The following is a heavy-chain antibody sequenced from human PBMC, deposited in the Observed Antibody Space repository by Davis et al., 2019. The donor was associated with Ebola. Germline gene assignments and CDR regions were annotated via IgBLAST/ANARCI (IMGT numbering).Heavy chain of an antibody. V-gene: IGHV4-39*01. CDR2: IYYSGIT. D-gene: IGHD3-10*01. CDR3: ARQVVRGVTMIDY. CDR1: GGSIISSSSY. J-gene: IGHJ4*02. Sequence: MPSETLSLTCTVSGGSIISSSSYWGWIRQPPRKGLEWIGSIYYSGITYYNPSLKSRVTISVDTSKNQFSLKLRSVTAADTAVYYCARQVVRGVTMIDYWGQGTLVTVSS.